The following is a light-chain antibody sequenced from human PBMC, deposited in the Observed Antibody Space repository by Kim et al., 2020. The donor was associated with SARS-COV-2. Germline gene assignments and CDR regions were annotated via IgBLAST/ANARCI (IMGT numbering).Light chain of an antibody. Sequence: SPGESALLSCRASQNVVNRLVWYQQKPGQAPRRLISAASTRATGIPDRFSGSGSGTDFTLTISSLQSDDSAVYYCQQYHSWAPITFGQGTRLEIK. CDR2: AAS. CDR1: QNVVNR. CDR3: QQYHSWAPIT. V-gene: IGKV3D-15*01. J-gene: IGKJ5*01.